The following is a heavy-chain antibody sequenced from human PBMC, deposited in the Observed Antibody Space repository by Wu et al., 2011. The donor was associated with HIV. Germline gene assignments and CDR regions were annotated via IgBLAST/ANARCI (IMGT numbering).Heavy chain of an antibody. V-gene: IGHV1-69*06. CDR1: GGTFNSYA. D-gene: IGHD2-15*01. Sequence: QVQLVQSGAEVKKPGSSVKVSCKASGGTFNSYAISWVRQAPGQGLEWMGGIIAIFGTANYAQKFQGRVTITADKSTTTTYMELNNLRSEDTAVYYCARGKAETGPYSLIDYWGQGTLVTVSS. CDR3: ARGKAETGPYSLIDY. CDR2: IIAIFGTA. J-gene: IGHJ4*02.